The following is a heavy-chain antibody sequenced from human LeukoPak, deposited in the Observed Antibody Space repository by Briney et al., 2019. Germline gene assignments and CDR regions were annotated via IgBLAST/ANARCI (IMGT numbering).Heavy chain of an antibody. CDR2: IKQDGNEK. D-gene: IGHD4/OR15-4a*01. CDR1: GFRFNTYW. CDR3: ARDTLGEGEDANYAVYYFDY. J-gene: IGHJ4*02. Sequence: GGSLRLSCAASGFRFNTYWMSWVRQAPGKGLEWVANIKQDGNEKYYADSVKGRFTISRDNGKNSLDLQMNSLRADDTAVYYCARDTLGEGEDANYAVYYFDYWGQGTVVTVSS. V-gene: IGHV3-7*01.